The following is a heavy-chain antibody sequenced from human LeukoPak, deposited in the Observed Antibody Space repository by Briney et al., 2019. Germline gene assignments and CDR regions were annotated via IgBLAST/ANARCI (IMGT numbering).Heavy chain of an antibody. V-gene: IGHV3-64*01. Sequence: GGSLRLSCAASGFTFSDYYMSWIRQAPGKGLEYVSAISSNGGSTYYANSVKGRFTISRDNSKNTLYLQMGSLRAEDMAVYYCARGRPAPLYCSGGSCYSDLDYWGQGTLVTVSS. CDR3: ARGRPAPLYCSGGSCYSDLDY. CDR1: GFTFSDYY. J-gene: IGHJ4*02. CDR2: ISSNGGST. D-gene: IGHD2-15*01.